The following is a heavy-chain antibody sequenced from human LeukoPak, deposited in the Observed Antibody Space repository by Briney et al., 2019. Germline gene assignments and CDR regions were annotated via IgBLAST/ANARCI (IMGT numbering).Heavy chain of an antibody. Sequence: SETLSLTCAVYGASFSNYYWSWIRQPPGRGLEWIGEINHSGSVNYNPSLKSRVAISVDTSKNQFSLKLNSVTAADTAVYFCARGGWWDNWNRFDPWGQGTLVTVSS. CDR2: INHSGSV. V-gene: IGHV4-34*01. CDR3: ARGGWWDNWNRFDP. J-gene: IGHJ5*02. CDR1: GASFSNYY. D-gene: IGHD1-1*01.